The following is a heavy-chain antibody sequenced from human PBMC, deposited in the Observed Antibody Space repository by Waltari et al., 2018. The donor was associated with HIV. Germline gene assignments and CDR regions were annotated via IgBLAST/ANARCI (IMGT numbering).Heavy chain of an antibody. D-gene: IGHD3-22*01. CDR2: SIPILGIA. CDR1: GGTFSSYA. J-gene: IGHJ4*02. CDR3: ARGRSYYYDSSGYSVDY. Sequence: QVQLVQSGAEVKKPGSSVKVSCKASGGTFSSYAITWVRQAPGQGLEWMGRSIPILGIANYAQKFQGRVTITADKSTSTAYMELSSLRSEDTAVYYCARGRSYYYDSSGYSVDYWGQGTLVTVSS. V-gene: IGHV1-69*04.